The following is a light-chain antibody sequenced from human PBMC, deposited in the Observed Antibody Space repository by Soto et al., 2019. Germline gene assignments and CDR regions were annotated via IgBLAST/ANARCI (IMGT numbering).Light chain of an antibody. Sequence: DIQMTQSPSSLSASVGDRVTITCRASQGIDRWLAWYQQKPGKAPKVLIYAASSLRSGVPSRFSGSGSGTDFTLTISSLEPEDFAVYYCQQRYNWPLTFGQGTKVEIK. V-gene: IGKV1-12*01. CDR3: QQRYNWPLT. CDR2: AAS. CDR1: QGIDRW. J-gene: IGKJ1*01.